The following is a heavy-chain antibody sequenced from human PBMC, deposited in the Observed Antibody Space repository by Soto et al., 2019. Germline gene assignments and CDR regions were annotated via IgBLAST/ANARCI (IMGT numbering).Heavy chain of an antibody. J-gene: IGHJ5*02. CDR1: GFTFSSYA. CDR2: ISYDGSNK. V-gene: IGHV3-30-3*01. Sequence: VQLVESGGGVVQPGRSLRLSCAASGFTFSSYAMHWVRQAPGKGLEWVAVISYDGSNKYYADSVKGRFTISRDNSKNTLYLQMSSLRAEDTAVYYCARTVAAAGTRWFDPWGQGTLVTVSS. D-gene: IGHD6-13*01. CDR3: ARTVAAAGTRWFDP.